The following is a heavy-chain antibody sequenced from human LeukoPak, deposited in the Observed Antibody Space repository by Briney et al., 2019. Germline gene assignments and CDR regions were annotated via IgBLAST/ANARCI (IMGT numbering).Heavy chain of an antibody. D-gene: IGHD3-22*01. V-gene: IGHV3-23*01. CDR3: ATTRYYYDSSGYSNFDY. J-gene: IGHJ4*02. CDR1: GFTFSSYA. CDR2: ISGSGGST. Sequence: GGSLRLSCAASGFTFSSYAMNWVRQAPGKGLEWVSAISGSGGSTYYADSVKGRFTISRDDSKNALYLQMNSLRAEDTAVYYCATTRYYYDSSGYSNFDYWGQGTLVTVSS.